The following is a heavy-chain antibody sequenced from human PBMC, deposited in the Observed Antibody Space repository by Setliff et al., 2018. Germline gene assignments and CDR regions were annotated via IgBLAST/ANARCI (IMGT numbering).Heavy chain of an antibody. V-gene: IGHV4-61*02. CDR2: IYASGST. CDR3: ARESYYYYMDV. J-gene: IGHJ6*03. Sequence: SETLSLTCSVSGGSISSGSYYWGWIRQSPGKGLEWIGRIYASGSTNYNPSLKSRVTISVDMSKNQFSLKLSSVTAADTAVYYCARESYYYYMDVWGKGTTVTVSS. CDR1: GGSISSGSYY.